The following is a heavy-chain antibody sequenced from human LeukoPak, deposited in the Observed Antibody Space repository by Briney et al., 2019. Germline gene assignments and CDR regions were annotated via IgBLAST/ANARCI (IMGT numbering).Heavy chain of an antibody. V-gene: IGHV4-4*02. CDR2: VHLSGRT. J-gene: IGHJ4*02. Sequence: PSGTLSLTCGVSGGSISSTNWWTWVRQPPGEGLEWIGEVHLSGRTNYNPSLESRVTMSVDMSENHISLKLTSVTAADTAVYYCAREGGPYRPLDYSGQGTLVTVSS. CDR3: AREGGPYRPLDY. CDR1: GGSISSTNW.